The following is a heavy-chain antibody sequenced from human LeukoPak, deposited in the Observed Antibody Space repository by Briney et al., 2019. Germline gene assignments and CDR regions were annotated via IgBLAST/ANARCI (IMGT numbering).Heavy chain of an antibody. CDR2: IRSKAYGGTT. CDR3: TREATFDY. V-gene: IGHV3-49*04. Sequence: GGSLRLSCTASGFTFGDYAMSWVRQAPGKGLEWVGFIRSKAYGGTTEYAASVKGRFTISRDDSKSIAYLQMNSLKTEDTAVYYCTREATFDYWGRGTLVTVSS. CDR1: GFTFGDYA. J-gene: IGHJ4*02.